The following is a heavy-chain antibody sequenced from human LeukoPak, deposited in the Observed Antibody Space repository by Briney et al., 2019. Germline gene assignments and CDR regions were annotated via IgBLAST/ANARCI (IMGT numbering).Heavy chain of an antibody. CDR2: IYSGGST. Sequence: GGSLRLSCAASGFTVSSNYMSWVCQPAGKGLEWVSGIYSGGSTYYADSVKGRFTISRDNSKNTLYLQMNSVRAEDAAVYYCARDGGIAARRYFDYWGQGTLFTVSS. D-gene: IGHD6-6*01. J-gene: IGHJ4*02. CDR3: ARDGGIAARRYFDY. V-gene: IGHV3-53*01. CDR1: GFTVSSNY.